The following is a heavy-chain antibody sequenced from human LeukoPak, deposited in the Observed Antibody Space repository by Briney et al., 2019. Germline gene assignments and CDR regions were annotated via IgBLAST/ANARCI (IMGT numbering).Heavy chain of an antibody. D-gene: IGHD5-12*01. CDR3: AKDRGYEVVFDA. CDR2: INGDSGRT. V-gene: IGHV3-43*02. CDR1: GFMFDAHT. J-gene: IGHJ4*02. Sequence: GGSLRLSCTASGFMFDAHTMHWVRQAPGKGLEWVSLINGDSGRTYYADSVKGRFTISRGNSKNSLYLQMNSLRTEDTALYYCAKDRGYEVVFDARGQGTLVTVSS.